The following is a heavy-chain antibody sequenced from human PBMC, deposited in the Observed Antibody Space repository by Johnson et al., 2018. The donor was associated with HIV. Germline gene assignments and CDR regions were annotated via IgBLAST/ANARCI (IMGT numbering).Heavy chain of an antibody. J-gene: IGHJ3*02. V-gene: IGHV3-30*14. CDR3: ARDPCTGASCLPGAFDI. CDR2: ISYDGSNK. CDR1: GFTFSSYA. D-gene: IGHD2-15*01. Sequence: QMLLVESGGGVVQPGRSLRLSCAASGFTFSSYAMHWVRQAPGKGLEWVAVISYDGSNKYYADSVKGRFTISRDNSKNTLYLQMNSLRAEDTAVYFCARDPCTGASCLPGAFDIWGQGTLVTVSS.